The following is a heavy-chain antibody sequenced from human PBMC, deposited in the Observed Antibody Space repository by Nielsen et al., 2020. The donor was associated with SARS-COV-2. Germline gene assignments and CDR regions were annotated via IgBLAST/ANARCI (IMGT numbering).Heavy chain of an antibody. V-gene: IGHV3-53*01. CDR2: IYSGGST. J-gene: IGHJ6*02. CDR3: ARGSGMDV. Sequence: GESLKISCAASGFTFSSYAMSWVRQAPGKGLEWVSVIYSGGSTYYADSVKGRFTISRDNSKNTLYLQMNSLRAEDTAVYYCARGSGMDVWGQGTTVTVSS. CDR1: GFTFSSYA.